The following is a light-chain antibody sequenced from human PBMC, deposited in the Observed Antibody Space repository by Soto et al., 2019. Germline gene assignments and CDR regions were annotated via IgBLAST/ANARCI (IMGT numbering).Light chain of an antibody. J-gene: IGLJ3*02. CDR1: SRDVGGYNS. CDR3: SSYTGGATWV. V-gene: IGLV2-14*01. Sequence: QSALTQPASVSGSPGQSITISCTGTSRDVGGYNSVSWFQQHPGKAPKLMIYGVSSRPSGVSNRFSGSKSGNTASLTISGLQAEDEAYSYCSSYTGGATWVFGGGTKLTVL. CDR2: GVS.